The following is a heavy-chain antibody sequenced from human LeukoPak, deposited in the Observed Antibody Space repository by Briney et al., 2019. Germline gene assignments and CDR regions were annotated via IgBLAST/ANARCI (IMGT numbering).Heavy chain of an antibody. J-gene: IGHJ4*02. CDR3: AKLSRFAPSDY. Sequence: SGGSLRLSCAASGFTFSDYDMHWVRQAPGKGLEWVALISYDGSTKYSADSVKGRFTISRDNSKNILYLQMNSLRGDDTAVYYCAKLSRFAPSDYWGQGTLVTVSS. CDR2: ISYDGSTK. D-gene: IGHD3-10*01. V-gene: IGHV3-30*18. CDR1: GFTFSDYD.